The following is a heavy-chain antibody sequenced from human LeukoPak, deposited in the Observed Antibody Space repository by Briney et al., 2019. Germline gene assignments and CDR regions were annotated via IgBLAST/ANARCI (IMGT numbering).Heavy chain of an antibody. CDR2: IGTDGSST. CDR1: GFTFSSYW. V-gene: IGHV3-74*01. Sequence: GGSLRLSCAASGFTFSSYWMHWVRQAPGKGLEWVSRIGTDGSSTTYADYVRGRFTISRDNAKNTLYLQMNSLRAEDTAVYYCARDKYGGNSNAFDIWGQGTLVTVSS. J-gene: IGHJ3*02. CDR3: ARDKYGGNSNAFDI. D-gene: IGHD4-23*01.